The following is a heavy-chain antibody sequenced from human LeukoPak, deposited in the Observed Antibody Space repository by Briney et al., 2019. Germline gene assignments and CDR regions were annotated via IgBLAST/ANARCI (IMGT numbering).Heavy chain of an antibody. CDR1: GFTFSSYD. CDR3: ARETYCSGGSCYKGNAF. Sequence: GGSLRLSCAASGFTFSSYDMTWVRQAPGKGLEWVSSISSSSSYIYYADSVKGRFTISRDNAKNSLYLQMNSLRADDTAVYYCARETYCSGGSCYKGNAFWGQGTMVTVSS. D-gene: IGHD2-15*01. CDR2: ISSSSSYI. V-gene: IGHV3-21*01. J-gene: IGHJ3*01.